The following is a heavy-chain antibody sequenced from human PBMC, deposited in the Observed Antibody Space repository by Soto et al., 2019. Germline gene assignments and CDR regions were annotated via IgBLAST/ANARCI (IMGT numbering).Heavy chain of an antibody. CDR1: GFTFSSYG. CDR3: AKDRGDSSGYYLYYYYGMDV. CDR2: ISYDGSNK. D-gene: IGHD3-22*01. Sequence: QVQLVESGGGVVQPGRSLRLSCAASGFTFSSYGMHWVRQAPGKGLEWVAVISYDGSNKYYADSVKGRFTISRDNSKNTLYLQMNSLRAEDTAVYYCAKDRGDSSGYYLYYYYGMDVWGQGTTVTVSS. V-gene: IGHV3-30*18. J-gene: IGHJ6*02.